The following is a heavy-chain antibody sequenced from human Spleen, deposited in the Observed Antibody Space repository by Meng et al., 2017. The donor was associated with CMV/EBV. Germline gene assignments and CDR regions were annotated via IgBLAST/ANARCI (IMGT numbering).Heavy chain of an antibody. CDR1: GYSFTTYY. CDR3: ARKLCSSTSCYGMDV. D-gene: IGHD2-2*01. V-gene: IGHV1-2*02. CDR2: INPNSGGT. J-gene: IGHJ6*02. Sequence: ASVKVSCKASGYSFTTYYIHWVRQAPGQGLEWMGWINPNSGGTNYAQKFQGRVTMTRDTSISTAYMELSRLRSDDTAVCYCARKLCSSTSCYGMDVWGQGTTVTVSS.